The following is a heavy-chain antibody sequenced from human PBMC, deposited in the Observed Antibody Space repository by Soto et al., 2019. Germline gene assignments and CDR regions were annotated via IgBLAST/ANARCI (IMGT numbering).Heavy chain of an antibody. Sequence: PGGSLRLSCSVFGFTFSDSYMHWVRQTPEKGLQYVSSISENGDITYYPDSVKGRFTISRDSSKSMVYLQMSSLRVEDTGVYYCVKDRFVDYWGQGVLVTVSS. CDR3: VKDRFVDY. J-gene: IGHJ4*02. CDR2: ISENGDIT. V-gene: IGHV3-64D*06. CDR1: GFTFSDSY.